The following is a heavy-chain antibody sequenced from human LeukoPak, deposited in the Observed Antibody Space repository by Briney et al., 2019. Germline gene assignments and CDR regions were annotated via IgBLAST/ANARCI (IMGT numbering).Heavy chain of an antibody. CDR1: GGSISSSNW. CDR2: IYHSGST. J-gene: IGHJ2*01. CDR3: ARDIAVAVYWYFDL. V-gene: IGHV4-4*02. Sequence: SETLSLTCAVSGGSISSSNWWSWVRQPPGKGLEWIGEIYHSGSTNYNPSLKSRVTISVDKSKNQFSLKLSSVTAADTAVYYCARDIAVAVYWYFDLWGRGTLVTVSS. D-gene: IGHD6-19*01.